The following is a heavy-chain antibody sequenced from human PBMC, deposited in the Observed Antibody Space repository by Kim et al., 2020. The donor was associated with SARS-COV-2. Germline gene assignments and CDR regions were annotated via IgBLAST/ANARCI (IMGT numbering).Heavy chain of an antibody. J-gene: IGHJ4*02. CDR2: ISGSGGGT. Sequence: GGSLRLSCAASGFTLSSYAMTWVRQAPVKGLEWVSFISGSGGGTYYADSVKGRFTISRDNSKNTLYLQMNSLRAEDTAVYYCAKSPAAYYDYLWGSSYFDLWGQGTLVTVSS. CDR1: GFTLSSYA. V-gene: IGHV3-23*01. D-gene: IGHD3-16*01. CDR3: AKSPAAYYDYLWGSSYFDL.